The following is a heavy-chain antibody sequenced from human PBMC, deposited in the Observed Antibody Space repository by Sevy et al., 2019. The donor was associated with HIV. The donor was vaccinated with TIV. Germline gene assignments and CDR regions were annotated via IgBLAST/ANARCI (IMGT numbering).Heavy chain of an antibody. V-gene: IGHV1-18*01. J-gene: IGHJ3*01. Sequence: ASVKVSCKTSGYTFSNYGISWVRQAPGQGLEWMGWINGFNGNTHYTQKVQGRVTITTDTSTTTAYMELRSLRSDDTAVYYCARVVVVAADQTTHAFDVWGQGTMVTVSS. CDR1: GYTFSNYG. CDR3: ARVVVVAADQTTHAFDV. D-gene: IGHD2-15*01. CDR2: INGFNGNT.